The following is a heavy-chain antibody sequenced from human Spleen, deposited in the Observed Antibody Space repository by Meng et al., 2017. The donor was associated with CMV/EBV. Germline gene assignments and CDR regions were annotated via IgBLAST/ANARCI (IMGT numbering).Heavy chain of an antibody. V-gene: IGHV1-18*01. CDR1: GYTFTSYG. J-gene: IGHJ4*02. Sequence: ASVKVSCKASGYTFTSYGMSWVRQAPGQGLEWMGWISTYNGNRNYAQKFQGRVTMTTDTSTSTAYMELRGLRSDDAAVYYCARDAGTIAVSGIGDYWGQGTLVTVSS. D-gene: IGHD6-19*01. CDR2: ISTYNGNR. CDR3: ARDAGTIAVSGIGDY.